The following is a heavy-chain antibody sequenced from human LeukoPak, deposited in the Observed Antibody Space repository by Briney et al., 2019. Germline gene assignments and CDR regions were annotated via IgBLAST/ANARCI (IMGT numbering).Heavy chain of an antibody. Sequence: SQTLSLTCTVSGGSISSGGYSWGWLRQPPGKGLEWIGYIYHSGPTYYKPSLKSRVTMSVDRSTNQFSLKLTSVTAADTAVYYCARESPLRDPDIVATLYYFDYWGQGTLVTVSS. D-gene: IGHD5-12*01. V-gene: IGHV4-30-2*01. CDR3: ARESPLRDPDIVATLYYFDY. CDR1: GGSISSGGYS. J-gene: IGHJ4*02. CDR2: IYHSGPT.